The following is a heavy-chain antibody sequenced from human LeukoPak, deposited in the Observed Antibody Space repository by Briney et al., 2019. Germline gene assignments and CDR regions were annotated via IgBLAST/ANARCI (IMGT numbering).Heavy chain of an antibody. J-gene: IGHJ4*02. Sequence: ASVKVSCKVSGYTLTELSMHWVRQAPGKGLEWMGGFDPEDGETIYAQKFQGRVTMTEDTSTDTAYMELSSLRAEDTALYYCAKDYSGSSTVFDYWGQGTLVTVSS. V-gene: IGHV1-24*01. CDR1: GYTLTELS. CDR2: FDPEDGET. D-gene: IGHD1-26*01. CDR3: AKDYSGSSTVFDY.